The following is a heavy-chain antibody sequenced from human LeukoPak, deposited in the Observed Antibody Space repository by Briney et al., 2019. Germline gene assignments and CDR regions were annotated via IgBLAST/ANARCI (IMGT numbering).Heavy chain of an antibody. V-gene: IGHV1-18*01. CDR2: INPYNGNT. D-gene: IGHD4-17*01. CDR1: GYTXTSYG. J-gene: IGHJ4*02. Sequence: ASVKVSCKASGYTXTSYGISWVRQAPGQGLECMGWINPYNGNTNYALKVQGRVTMTTDTSTSTAYLELRSLRSDDTAIYYCAREIYGRFDYWGQGTLVTVSS. CDR3: AREIYGRFDY.